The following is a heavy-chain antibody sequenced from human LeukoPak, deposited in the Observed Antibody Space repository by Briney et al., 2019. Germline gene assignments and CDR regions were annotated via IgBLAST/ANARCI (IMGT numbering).Heavy chain of an antibody. CDR3: AKEHYATRWDIVVVVAATFDY. CDR2: ISGSGGST. D-gene: IGHD2-15*01. J-gene: IGHJ4*02. Sequence: GGSLRLSCAASGFTFSSYAMSWVRQAPGKGLEWVSAISGSGGSTYYADSVKGRFTISRDNSKNTLYLQMNSLRAEDTAVYYCAKEHYATRWDIVVVVAATFDYWGQGTLVTVSS. V-gene: IGHV3-23*01. CDR1: GFTFSSYA.